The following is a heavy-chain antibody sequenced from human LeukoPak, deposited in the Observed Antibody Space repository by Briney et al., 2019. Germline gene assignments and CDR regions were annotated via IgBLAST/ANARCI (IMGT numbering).Heavy chain of an antibody. CDR3: AKASKAVPYSSSWWYYFDY. CDR2: ISGSGGST. Sequence: GGSLRLSCAASGFTFSSYAMSWVRQAPGKGLEWVSAISGSGGSTYYADSVKGRFTISRDNSKNTLYLQMNSLRAEDTAVYYCAKASKAVPYSSSWWYYFDYWGQGTLVTVSS. V-gene: IGHV3-23*01. J-gene: IGHJ4*02. D-gene: IGHD6-13*01. CDR1: GFTFSSYA.